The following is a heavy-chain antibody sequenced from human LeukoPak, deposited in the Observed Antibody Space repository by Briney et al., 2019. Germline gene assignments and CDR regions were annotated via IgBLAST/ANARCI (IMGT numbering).Heavy chain of an antibody. CDR3: AKGPFGYYYDSSGYYYGIDY. Sequence: GGSLRLSCAASGFTFNAYSMGWVRQAPGKGLEWVSAISGSGGSTYYADSVKGRFTISRDNSKNTLYLQMNSLRAEDTAVYYCAKGPFGYYYDSSGYYYGIDYWGQGTLVTVSS. D-gene: IGHD3-22*01. V-gene: IGHV3-23*01. CDR1: GFTFNAYS. J-gene: IGHJ4*02. CDR2: ISGSGGST.